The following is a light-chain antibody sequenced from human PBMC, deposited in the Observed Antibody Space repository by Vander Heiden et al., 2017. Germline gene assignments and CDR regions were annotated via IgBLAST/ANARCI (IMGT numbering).Light chain of an antibody. Sequence: EIVLTQSPGTLSLSPGERATLSCRASQSVSSSYLAWYQQKPGQAPRLLIYGASSRATGIPDRFSGSGSGTDFTLTISRLEPEDFAVYYCQQDCSSPWTFGQGTKVXIK. V-gene: IGKV3-20*01. CDR1: QSVSSSY. CDR2: GAS. CDR3: QQDCSSPWT. J-gene: IGKJ1*01.